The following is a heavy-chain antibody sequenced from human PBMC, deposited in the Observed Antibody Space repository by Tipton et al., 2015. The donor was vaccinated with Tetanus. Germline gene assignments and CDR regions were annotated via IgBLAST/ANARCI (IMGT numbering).Heavy chain of an antibody. CDR3: ARATEHDIMTGYDN. D-gene: IGHD3-9*01. CDR1: GGSISGGGYS. J-gene: IGHJ4*02. CDR2: IYESGTT. V-gene: IGHV4-30-2*01. Sequence: TLSLTCDVSGGSISGGGYSWSWIRQPPGPGKGLEWIGYIYESGTTHYNPSLKSRVTLSLDMSKNHVSLNLTSVTAADTAVYCCARATEHDIMTGYDNWGPGTQVTVSS.